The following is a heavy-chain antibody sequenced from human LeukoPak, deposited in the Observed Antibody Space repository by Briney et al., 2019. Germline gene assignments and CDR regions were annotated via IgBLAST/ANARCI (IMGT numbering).Heavy chain of an antibody. V-gene: IGHV3-30-3*01. Sequence: GGSLRLSCAASGFTFSSYAMHWVRQAPGKGLEWVAVISYDGSNKYYADSVKGLFTISRDYSKNTLYLQMNSLRAEDTAVYYCARDQVDTASFYYFDYWGQGTLVTVSS. CDR3: ARDQVDTASFYYFDY. D-gene: IGHD5-18*01. CDR2: ISYDGSNK. J-gene: IGHJ4*02. CDR1: GFTFSSYA.